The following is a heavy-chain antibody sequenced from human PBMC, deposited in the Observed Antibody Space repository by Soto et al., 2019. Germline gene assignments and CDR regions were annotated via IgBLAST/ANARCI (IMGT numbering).Heavy chain of an antibody. CDR1: GGSISSGGSY. J-gene: IGHJ2*01. CDR3: ASDHCFTSSCSYLDL. CDR2: IYYSGTT. V-gene: IGHV4-31*03. Sequence: QVQLQESGPGLVKPSQTLSLTCTVSGGSISSGGSYWSWIRQSPGKGLEWIGYIYYSGTTYYNPSLKSRVSISLDTSKNQFSLKLSSVTAADTAIYYCASDHCFTSSCSYLDLWGRGTLVTVSS. D-gene: IGHD2-2*01.